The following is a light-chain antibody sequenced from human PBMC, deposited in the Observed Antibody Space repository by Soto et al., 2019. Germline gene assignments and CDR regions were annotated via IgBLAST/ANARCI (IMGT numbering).Light chain of an antibody. V-gene: IGLV2-8*01. J-gene: IGLJ1*01. CDR2: EVS. CDR1: SSDVGGYNY. Sequence: QSALTQPPSASGSPGQSVTLSCTGTSSDVGGYNYVSWYQQHPGKAPKLMISEVSKRPSGVPDRFSGSKSGNTASLTVSGLQAEDEADYYCSSYAGSNKSVFGTGTKLTVL. CDR3: SSYAGSNKSV.